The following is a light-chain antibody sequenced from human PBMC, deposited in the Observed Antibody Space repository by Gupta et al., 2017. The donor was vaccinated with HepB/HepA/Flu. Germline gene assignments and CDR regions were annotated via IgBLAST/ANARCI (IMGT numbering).Light chain of an antibody. V-gene: IGKV2-28*01. Sequence: IVMIQSPLSLPVTPGEPASISCRSSHSLMHRKGNNYLYWYLQKPGQSPQLLIYLASKRASGVPDRFSGSGSGTYFTLNISRVEAEDAGIYYCMQTLQAPFTFGGGTKVEIK. CDR1: HSLMHRKGNNY. CDR2: LAS. CDR3: MQTLQAPFT. J-gene: IGKJ4*01.